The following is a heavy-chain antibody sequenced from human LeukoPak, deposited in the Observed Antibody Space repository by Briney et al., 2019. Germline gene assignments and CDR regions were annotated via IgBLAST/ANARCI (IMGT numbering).Heavy chain of an antibody. CDR1: GFTFISYW. Sequence: GGSLRLSCAASGFTFISYWMSWVRQAPGKGLEWVANIKQDGSEKYYVGSVKGRFTISRDNAKNSLYLQMNSLRAEDTAVYYCAREVRGQNDYYYYYYMDVWGKGTTVTISS. J-gene: IGHJ6*03. CDR3: AREVRGQNDYYYYYYMDV. CDR2: IKQDGSEK. V-gene: IGHV3-7*01. D-gene: IGHD3-10*01.